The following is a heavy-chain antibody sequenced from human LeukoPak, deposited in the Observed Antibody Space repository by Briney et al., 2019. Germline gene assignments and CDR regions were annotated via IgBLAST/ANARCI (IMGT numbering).Heavy chain of an antibody. D-gene: IGHD4-17*01. CDR3: AREGGYGDLYYFDY. V-gene: IGHV4-30-2*01. CDR2: IYHSGST. J-gene: IGHJ4*02. CDR1: GGSISSGGYS. Sequence: SETPSLTCAVSGGSISSGGYSWSWLRQPPGKGLEWIGYIYHSGSTYYNPSLKSRVTISVDRSKNQFSLKLSSVTAADTAVYYCAREGGYGDLYYFDYWGQGTLVTVSS.